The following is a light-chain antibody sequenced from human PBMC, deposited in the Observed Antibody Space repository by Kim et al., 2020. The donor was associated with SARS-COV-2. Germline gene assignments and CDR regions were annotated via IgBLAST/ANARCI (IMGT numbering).Light chain of an antibody. J-gene: IGLJ3*02. CDR2: GKN. Sequence: SSELTQDPAVSVALGQTVRITCQGDRLRSYYASWYQQKPGQAPVLVIYGKNNRPSGIPDRFPGSSSGNTASLTITGAHAEDEADYYGNFRNSSVHHLVFGEGTQLTVL. CDR1: RLRSYY. CDR3: NFRNSSVHHLV. V-gene: IGLV3-19*01.